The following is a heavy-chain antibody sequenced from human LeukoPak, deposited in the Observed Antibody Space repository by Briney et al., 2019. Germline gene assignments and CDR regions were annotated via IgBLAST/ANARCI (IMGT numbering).Heavy chain of an antibody. V-gene: IGHV4-30-4*01. Sequence: PSQTLSLTCTVSGGSISSGDYYWSWIRQPPGKDLEWIGYIYYSGSTYYNPSLKSRVTISVDTSKNQFSLKLSSVTAADTAVYYCARVAFGSGSEDYWGQGTLVTVSS. D-gene: IGHD3-10*01. CDR2: IYYSGST. CDR3: ARVAFGSGSEDY. CDR1: GGSISSGDYY. J-gene: IGHJ4*02.